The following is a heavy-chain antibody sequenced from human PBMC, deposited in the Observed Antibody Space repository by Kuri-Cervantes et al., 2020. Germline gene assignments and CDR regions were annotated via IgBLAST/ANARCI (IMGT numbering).Heavy chain of an antibody. J-gene: IGHJ5*02. Sequence: SVKVSCKASGGTFSSYAISWVRQAPGQGLEWMGGIIPIFGTANYAQKFQGRVTITADESTSTAYMELSSLRPEDTAVYYCARDHPHSSGYYGWFDPWGQGTLVTVSS. CDR3: ARDHPHSSGYYGWFDP. D-gene: IGHD3-22*01. CDR1: GGTFSSYA. V-gene: IGHV1-69*13. CDR2: IIPIFGTA.